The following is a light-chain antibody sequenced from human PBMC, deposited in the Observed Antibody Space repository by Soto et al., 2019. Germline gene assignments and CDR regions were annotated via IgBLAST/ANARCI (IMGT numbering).Light chain of an antibody. CDR2: STN. CDR1: SGSVSTSYY. J-gene: IGLJ2*01. Sequence: QTVVTQDPSFSVSPGGTVTLTCGLTSGSVSTSYYPSWYQQTPGQAPRTLIYSTNARSSGVPDRFSGSILGDKAALTITGAQADDESDYYCVLYVGGGIVLFGGGTKVTVL. CDR3: VLYVGGGIVL. V-gene: IGLV8-61*01.